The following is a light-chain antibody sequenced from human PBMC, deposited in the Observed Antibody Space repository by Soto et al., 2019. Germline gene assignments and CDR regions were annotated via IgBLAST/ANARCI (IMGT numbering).Light chain of an antibody. Sequence: DIQMIQSPSTLSASVGDRVTITCRASQSISSWLAWYQQKPGKAPKLLIYDASSLESGVPSRFIGSGSGTEFTLTISSLQPDDFATYYCQQYNSYLYTFGQGTKLEIK. CDR2: DAS. CDR3: QQYNSYLYT. V-gene: IGKV1-5*01. J-gene: IGKJ2*01. CDR1: QSISSW.